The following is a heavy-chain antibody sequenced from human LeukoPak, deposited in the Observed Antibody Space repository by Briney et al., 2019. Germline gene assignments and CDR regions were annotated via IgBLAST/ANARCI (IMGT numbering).Heavy chain of an antibody. CDR2: IFYSGNT. V-gene: IGHV4-39*01. CDR1: GGSIRSSGHN. D-gene: IGHD3-3*01. Sequence: PSETLSLTCTVSGGSIRSSGHNWDWLRQPPGKGLEYIGSIFYSGNTYSNPSLKSRVTISVDTSKNQFSLKLSSVTAADTAVYYCARRLKQPGFWSGYVDYWGQGTRVTVSS. J-gene: IGHJ4*02. CDR3: ARRLKQPGFWSGYVDY.